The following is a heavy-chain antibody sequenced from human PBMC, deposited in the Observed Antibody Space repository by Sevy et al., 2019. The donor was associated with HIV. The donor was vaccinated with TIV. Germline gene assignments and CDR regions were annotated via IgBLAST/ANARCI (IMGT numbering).Heavy chain of an antibody. V-gene: IGHV3-74*01. J-gene: IGHJ4*02. D-gene: IGHD1-20*01. CDR3: ARYGYNSGSLDY. CDR2: INSDGSRT. CDR1: GFSFSSLW. Sequence: GGSLRLSCAAASGFSFSSLWMHWVRQAPGKGLVWVSRINSDGSRTTYADSVKGRFTMSRDNAKNTLYLQMNSLRAEDTAVYYCARYGYNSGSLDYWGQGTLVIVSS.